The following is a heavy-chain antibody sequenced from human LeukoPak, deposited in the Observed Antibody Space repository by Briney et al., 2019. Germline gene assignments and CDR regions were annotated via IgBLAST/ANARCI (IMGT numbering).Heavy chain of an antibody. V-gene: IGHV3-23*01. Sequence: GGSLRLSCAASGFTFSSYAMSWVRQAPGKGLEWVSAISGSGGSTYYADSVKGRFTISRDNSKNTLYLQMNSLRAEDTAVYYCAKAPKAITYYYDSSGSYYFDYWGQGTLVTVSS. CDR3: AKAPKAITYYYDSSGSYYFDY. J-gene: IGHJ4*02. CDR2: ISGSGGST. CDR1: GFTFSSYA. D-gene: IGHD3-22*01.